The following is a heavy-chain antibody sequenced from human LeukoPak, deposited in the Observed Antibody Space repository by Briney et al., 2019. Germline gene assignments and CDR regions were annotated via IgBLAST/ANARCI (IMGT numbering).Heavy chain of an antibody. CDR3: ATRRGSWNYYFDY. CDR2: ISGYNGNA. D-gene: IGHD1-7*01. V-gene: IGHV1-18*01. Sequence: GASVKVFCKASGNTFSSFGISWVRQAPGQGLEWMGWISGYNGNANYAQKLQGRVTMTTDSSRSTVYMELTRLRSDDTAVYYCATRRGSWNYYFDYWGQGTLVTVSS. CDR1: GNTFSSFG. J-gene: IGHJ4*02.